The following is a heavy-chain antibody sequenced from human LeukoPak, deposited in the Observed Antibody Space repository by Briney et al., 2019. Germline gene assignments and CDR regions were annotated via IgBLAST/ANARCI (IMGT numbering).Heavy chain of an antibody. CDR1: GFTFSSYW. V-gene: IGHV3-7*01. Sequence: GGPLRLSCAASGFTFSSYWMGWVRQAPGKGLEWVANIGKDGRGKNYVDSVKGRFTISRDNAKNSLYLQMNSLRADDTAVYYCARDRDYYAIDYWGQGTLVTVSS. J-gene: IGHJ4*02. D-gene: IGHD3-22*01. CDR3: ARDRDYYAIDY. CDR2: IGKDGRGK.